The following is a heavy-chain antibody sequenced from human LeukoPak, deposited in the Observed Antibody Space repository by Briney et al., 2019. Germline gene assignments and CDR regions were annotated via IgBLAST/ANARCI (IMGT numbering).Heavy chain of an antibody. CDR2: IYPGDSDT. Sequence: GESLMIPCKGSGYSFTSYWIARVRQMPAEGLEGMGIIYPGDSDTRYSASFQGQVTISADKSISTAYLQWSSLKASDTAMYYCARHISGGTKVNFDFWGQGTLVTVSS. J-gene: IGHJ4*02. CDR3: ARHISGGTKVNFDF. D-gene: IGHD4-11*01. V-gene: IGHV5-51*01. CDR1: GYSFTSYW.